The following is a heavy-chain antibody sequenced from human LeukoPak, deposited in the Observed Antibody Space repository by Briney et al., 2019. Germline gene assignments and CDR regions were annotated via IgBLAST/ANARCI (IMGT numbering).Heavy chain of an antibody. CDR1: GGSFSGYY. V-gene: IGHV4-34*01. D-gene: IGHD3-10*01. CDR2: INHSGST. CDR3: ASTRLLLTYYYYGMDV. Sequence: ASETLSLTCAVYGGSFSGYYWSWIRQPPGKGLEWIGEINHSGSTNYNPSLKGRVTISVDTSKNQFSLKLSSVTAADTAVYYCASTRLLLTYYYYGMDVWGQGTTVTVSS. J-gene: IGHJ6*02.